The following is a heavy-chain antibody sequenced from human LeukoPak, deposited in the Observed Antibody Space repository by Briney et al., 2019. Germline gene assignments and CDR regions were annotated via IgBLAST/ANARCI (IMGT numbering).Heavy chain of an antibody. CDR1: GGSISYYY. V-gene: IGHV4-4*07. D-gene: IGHD3-3*01. J-gene: IGHJ4*02. Sequence: PSETLSLTCTVSGGSISYYYWSWIRQPAGKGLEWIGRIYASGSTNYSPSLGSRVTMSVDTSNNQFSLNLTSVTAADTAVYYCARDEGGNDFWSGYTFDYWGQGTLVTVSS. CDR2: IYASGST. CDR3: ARDEGGNDFWSGYTFDY.